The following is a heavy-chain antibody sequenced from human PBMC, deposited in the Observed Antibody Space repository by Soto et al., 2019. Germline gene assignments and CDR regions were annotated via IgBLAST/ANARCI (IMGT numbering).Heavy chain of an antibody. J-gene: IGHJ5*02. CDR3: AREGRKSQYSSGWYHDASFDP. D-gene: IGHD6-19*01. CDR2: IYSGGST. Sequence: GGSLRLSCAASGFTVSSNYMSWVRQAPGKGLEWVSVIYSGGSTYYADSVKGRFTISRDNSKNTLYLQMNSLRAEDTAVYYCAREGRKSQYSSGWYHDASFDPWGQGTLVTAPQ. CDR1: GFTVSSNY. V-gene: IGHV3-53*01.